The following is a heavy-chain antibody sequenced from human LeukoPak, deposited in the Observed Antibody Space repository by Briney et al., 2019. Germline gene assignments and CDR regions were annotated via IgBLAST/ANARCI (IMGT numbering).Heavy chain of an antibody. Sequence: PSETLSLTCTVSGGSISSSSYYWGWIRQPPGKGLEWIGYIYYSGSTNYNPSLKSRVTISVDTSKNQFSLKLSSVTAADTAVYYCARVGYCSGGSCYYFDYWGQGTLVTVSS. CDR1: GGSISSSSYY. CDR2: IYYSGST. J-gene: IGHJ4*02. V-gene: IGHV4-61*05. D-gene: IGHD2-15*01. CDR3: ARVGYCSGGSCYYFDY.